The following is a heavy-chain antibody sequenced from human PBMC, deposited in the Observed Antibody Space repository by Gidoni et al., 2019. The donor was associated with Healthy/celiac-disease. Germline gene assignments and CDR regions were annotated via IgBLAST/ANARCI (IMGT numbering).Heavy chain of an antibody. CDR3: ARDGYSGGSPGTYYYGLDV. CDR2: IMPLSGTA. CDR1: GGTSSGYA. V-gene: IGHV1-69*01. Sequence: QVQLVQSGAEVKKPASSAKVSCQASGGTSSGYAISWVRLAPGQGLKWRGGIMPLSGTANYAQKFHGRVTITADESTSTAYIELISLRSEDTAVYYCARDGYSGGSPGTYYYGLDVWGQGTTVTVSS. J-gene: IGHJ6*02. D-gene: IGHD5-18*01.